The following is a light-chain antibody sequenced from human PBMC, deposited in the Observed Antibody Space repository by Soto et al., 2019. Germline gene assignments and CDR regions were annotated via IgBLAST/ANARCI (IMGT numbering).Light chain of an antibody. CDR3: QQRSKWPT. Sequence: ESVLTQPPSTLSLSPRERATLSCRASQSVSNNLAWYQQKPGQAPRLHSYDASNRATGIPARFSGSGSGTDFTLTISSLEPEDFAVYYCQQRSKWPTFGPGTKVAI. CDR2: DAS. V-gene: IGKV3-11*01. CDR1: QSVSNN. J-gene: IGKJ3*01.